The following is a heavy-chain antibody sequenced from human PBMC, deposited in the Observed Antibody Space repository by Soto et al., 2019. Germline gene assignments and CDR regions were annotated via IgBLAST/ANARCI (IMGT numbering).Heavy chain of an antibody. Sequence: QVQLVESGGGVVQPGRSLSLSCAASGFTLSRYAVHWVRQAPGKGLEWVAVMSFDGSKASHADSVKGRFTISRDNSTNAVYLQINSVRVEDSAVYYCARGTPGVVPVAIGSGGMHVCGQGTTVTVYS. CDR1: GFTLSRYA. CDR3: ARGTPGVVPVAIGSGGMHV. D-gene: IGHD2-2*01. J-gene: IGHJ6*02. V-gene: IGHV3-30*04. CDR2: MSFDGSKA.